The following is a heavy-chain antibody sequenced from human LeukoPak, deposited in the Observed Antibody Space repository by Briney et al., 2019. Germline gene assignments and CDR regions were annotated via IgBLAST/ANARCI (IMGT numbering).Heavy chain of an antibody. CDR2: IYSSGST. D-gene: IGHD3-16*01. Sequence: SETLSLTCTVSGGSISSYYWSWIRQPPGQTLEWIGYIYSSGSTNYNPSLQSRVTMSVDTSMNQFSLRLSSVTVADTAVYYCARFTYTTRPSDVWGKGTTVTVSS. V-gene: IGHV4-4*09. CDR3: ARFTYTTRPSDV. J-gene: IGHJ6*04. CDR1: GGSISSYY.